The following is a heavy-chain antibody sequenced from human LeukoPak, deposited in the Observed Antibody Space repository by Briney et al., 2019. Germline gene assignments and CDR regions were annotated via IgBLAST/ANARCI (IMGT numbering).Heavy chain of an antibody. J-gene: IGHJ6*03. CDR2: MNPNSSNT. D-gene: IGHD6-13*01. V-gene: IGHV1-8*03. CDR3: ARALDSSSWYYYYMDV. Sequence: ASVKVSCKASGYTFTSYDINWVRQATGQGLEWMGWMNPNSSNTGYAQKFQGRVTITRNTSISTAYMELSSLRSEDTAVYYCARALDSSSWYYYYMDVWGKGTTVTVSS. CDR1: GYTFTSYD.